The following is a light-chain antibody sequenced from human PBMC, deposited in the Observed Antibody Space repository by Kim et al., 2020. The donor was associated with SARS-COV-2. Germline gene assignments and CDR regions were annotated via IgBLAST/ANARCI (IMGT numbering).Light chain of an antibody. V-gene: IGKV1-39*01. CDR3: QQSYITPPT. Sequence: DIQMTQSPSSMSASVGDRVTITCRASQSISSYVNWYQQKPGEAPKLLMYAASRLQSGVPSRFSGSGSGTDFTLTITSLQPEDFATYYCQQSYITPPTFGQGTRL. CDR2: AAS. CDR1: QSISSY. J-gene: IGKJ2*01.